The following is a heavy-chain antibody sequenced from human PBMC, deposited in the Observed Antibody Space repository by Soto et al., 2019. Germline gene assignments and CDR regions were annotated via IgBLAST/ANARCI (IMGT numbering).Heavy chain of an antibody. CDR2: ISTNGGST. CDR3: VKGEYYYDSSGYYPFDY. Sequence: WGPLRLSCSASGVTFSIYAMHWVRQAPEKGLEYVSSISTNGGSTHYADSVKGRFTISRDNSKNTQYLQMSSLRADDTAVYYCVKGEYYYDSSGYYPFDYWGQGTLVTVSS. J-gene: IGHJ4*02. V-gene: IGHV3-64D*06. CDR1: GVTFSIYA. D-gene: IGHD3-22*01.